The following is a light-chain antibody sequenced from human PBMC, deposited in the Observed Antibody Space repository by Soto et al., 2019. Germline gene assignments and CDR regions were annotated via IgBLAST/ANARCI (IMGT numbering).Light chain of an antibody. Sequence: DIEITQVPATLSVSPVERATLSCRASQSVSINLAWYQQKPGQAPRLLIYDASNRATGVPARFSGSGSGTDFTITVSRLEHEDFEVYYCQQYGRSPRRFGQGSKVDI. V-gene: IGKV3-20*01. CDR2: DAS. CDR1: QSVSIN. CDR3: QQYGRSPRR. J-gene: IGKJ1*01.